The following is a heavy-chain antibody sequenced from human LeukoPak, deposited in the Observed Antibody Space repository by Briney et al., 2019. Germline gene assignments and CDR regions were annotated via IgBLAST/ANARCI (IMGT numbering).Heavy chain of an antibody. CDR2: IYYSGST. J-gene: IGHJ4*02. CDR3: ARDGGATAYFDY. CDR1: GGSISGYY. V-gene: IGHV4-59*01. D-gene: IGHD3-16*01. Sequence: PSENLSLTCTVSGGSISGYYWSWIRQPPGKGLEWIGYIYYSGSTNYNPSLKSRVTISVDTSKNQFSLKLSSVSAADTAVYHCARDGGATAYFDYWGQGTLVTVSS.